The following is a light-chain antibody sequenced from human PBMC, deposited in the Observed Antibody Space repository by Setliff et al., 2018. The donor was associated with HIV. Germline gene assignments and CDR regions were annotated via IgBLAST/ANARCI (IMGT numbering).Light chain of an antibody. J-gene: IGLJ1*01. CDR1: NSDVGGYNY. CDR3: SSYAITNTLP. CDR2: EVR. Sequence: QSALTQPASVSGSPGQSITISCTGTNSDVGGYNYVSWYQQHPGRAPKLIIYEVRNRPSGVSHRFSGSKSGNTASLTISGLQAEDVADYYCSSYAITNTLPFGTGTKVTVL. V-gene: IGLV2-14*01.